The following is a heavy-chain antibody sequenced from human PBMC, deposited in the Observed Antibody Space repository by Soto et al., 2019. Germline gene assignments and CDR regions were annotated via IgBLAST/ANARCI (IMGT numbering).Heavy chain of an antibody. CDR3: ASGCSSTSCQGIYYYYGMDV. CDR1: GGSFSGYY. Sequence: KPSETLSLTCAVYGGSFSGYYWSWIRQPPGKGLEWIGEINHSGSTNYNPSLKSRVTISVDTSKNQFSLKLSSVTAADTAVYYCASGCSSTSCQGIYYYYGMDVWGQGTTVTVSS. V-gene: IGHV4-34*01. CDR2: INHSGST. D-gene: IGHD2-2*01. J-gene: IGHJ6*02.